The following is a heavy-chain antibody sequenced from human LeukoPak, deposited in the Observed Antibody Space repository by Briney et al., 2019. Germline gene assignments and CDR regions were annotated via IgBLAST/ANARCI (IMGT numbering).Heavy chain of an antibody. V-gene: IGHV3-23*01. D-gene: IGHD6-19*01. CDR2: ISGSGGST. Sequence: PGGSLRLSCAASGFTFSSYAMSWVRQAPGKGLEWVSAISGSGGSTYYADSVKGGFTISRDNSKNTLYLQMNSLRAEDTAVYYCAKDPFNSGWAYFDYRGQGTLVTVSS. CDR3: AKDPFNSGWAYFDY. J-gene: IGHJ4*02. CDR1: GFTFSSYA.